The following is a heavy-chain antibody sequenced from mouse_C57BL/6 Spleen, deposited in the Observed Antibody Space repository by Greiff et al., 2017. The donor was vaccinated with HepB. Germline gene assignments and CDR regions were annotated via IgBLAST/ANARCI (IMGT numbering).Heavy chain of an antibody. CDR3: ARGSTMVTEDY. V-gene: IGHV3-6*01. D-gene: IGHD2-2*01. CDR2: ISYDGSN. CDR1: GYSITSGYY. Sequence: EVHLVESGPGLVKPSQSLSLTCSVTGYSITSGYYWNWIRQFPGNKLEWMGYISYDGSNNYNPSLKNRISITRDTSKNQFFLKLNSVTTEDTATYYCARGSTMVTEDYWGQGTTLTVSS. J-gene: IGHJ2*01.